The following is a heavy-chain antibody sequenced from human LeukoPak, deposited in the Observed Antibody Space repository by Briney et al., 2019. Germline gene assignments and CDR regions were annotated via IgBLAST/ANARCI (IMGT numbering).Heavy chain of an antibody. V-gene: IGHV1-18*04. CDR3: ARSAVADTLSAYYFEY. J-gene: IGHJ4*02. CDR1: GYTFITND. Sequence: ASVEVSCKASGYTFITNDISWVRQAPGQGLEWMGWVSAYNGNTNYAQKLQGRVTMTTDTSTNTAYMELRSLRSDDTAVYYCARSAVADTLSAYYFEYWGQGTLVTVSS. CDR2: VSAYNGNT. D-gene: IGHD6-19*01.